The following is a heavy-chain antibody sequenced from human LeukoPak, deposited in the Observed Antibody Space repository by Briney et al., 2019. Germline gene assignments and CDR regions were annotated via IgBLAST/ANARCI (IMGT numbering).Heavy chain of an antibody. V-gene: IGHV1-2*06. CDR2: INPNSGGT. D-gene: IGHD3-3*01. CDR1: GYTFTGYY. CDR3: ATVSRDFWSGYYPH. Sequence: ASVKVSCKASGYTFTGYYMHWVRQAPGQGLEWMGRINPNSGGTNYAQKFQGRVTMTRDTSISTAYMELSSLRSEDTAVYYCATVSRDFWSGYYPHWGQGTLVTVSS. J-gene: IGHJ4*02.